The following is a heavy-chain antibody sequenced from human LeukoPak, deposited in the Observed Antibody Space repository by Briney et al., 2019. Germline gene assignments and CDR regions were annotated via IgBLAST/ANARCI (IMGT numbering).Heavy chain of an antibody. V-gene: IGHV3-21*04. CDR3: AKDNYEGYSNY. CDR1: GFTFSSYS. D-gene: IGHD1-26*01. J-gene: IGHJ4*02. CDR2: ISSSSSYI. Sequence: GGSLRLSCAASGFTFSSYSMNWVRQAPGKGLEWVSSISSSSSYIYYADSVKGRFTISRDNSKKTLYLQMNSLRAEDTAVYYCAKDNYEGYSNYWGQGTLVTVSS.